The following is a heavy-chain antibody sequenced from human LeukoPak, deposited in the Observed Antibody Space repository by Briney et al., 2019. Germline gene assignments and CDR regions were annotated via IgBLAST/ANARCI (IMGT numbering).Heavy chain of an antibody. CDR1: GGSFSGYY. CDR2: INHSGST. V-gene: IGHV4-34*01. J-gene: IGHJ1*01. D-gene: IGHD5-18*01. Sequence: PSETLSLTCAVYGGSFSGYYWSWIRQPPGKGLEWIGEINHSGSTNYNPSLKSRVTISVDTSKNQFSLKLSTVTAADTAVYYCARAGRGYSYGYARWGQGTLVTVSS. CDR3: ARAGRGYSYGYAR.